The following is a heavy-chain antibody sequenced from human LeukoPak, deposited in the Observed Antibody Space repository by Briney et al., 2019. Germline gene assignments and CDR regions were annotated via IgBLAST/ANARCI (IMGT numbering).Heavy chain of an antibody. V-gene: IGHV4-59*01. CDR1: GGSISSYY. Sequence: SETLSLTCTVSGGSISSYYWSWIRQPPGKGLEWIGYIYYSGSTNYNPSLKSRVTISVDTSKNQFSLKLSSVTAADTAVYYCVGSQGGSPYYFDYWGQGTLVTVSS. CDR3: VGSQGGSPYYFDY. D-gene: IGHD2-15*01. J-gene: IGHJ4*02. CDR2: IYYSGST.